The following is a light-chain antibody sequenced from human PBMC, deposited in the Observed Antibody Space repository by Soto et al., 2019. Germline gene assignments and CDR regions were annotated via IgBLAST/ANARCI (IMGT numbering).Light chain of an antibody. CDR2: GAS. Sequence: EIVLTQSPGTLSLSPGERATLSRRASQSVSNSYLAWYQQKPGQAPRLLIYGASSRATGIPDRFSGSGSGTDFTLTITRLEPEDFAVYYCQQYGNSPATFGPGTKVDVK. CDR3: QQYGNSPAT. J-gene: IGKJ3*01. V-gene: IGKV3-20*01. CDR1: QSVSNSY.